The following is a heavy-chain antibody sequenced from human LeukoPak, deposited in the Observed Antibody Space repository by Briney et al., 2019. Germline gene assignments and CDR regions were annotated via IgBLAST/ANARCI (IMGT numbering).Heavy chain of an antibody. V-gene: IGHV5-51*01. CDR1: GYSFTNYW. CDR3: ARRRDSSSWYWDV. Sequence: KISCKASGYSFTNYWIGWVRQMPGKGLEWMGIIYPDDSDTRYSPSFQGQVTISADKSITTAYLQWSSLKASDTAMYYCARRRDSSSWYWDVWGKGTTVTISS. J-gene: IGHJ6*04. D-gene: IGHD6-13*01. CDR2: IYPDDSDT.